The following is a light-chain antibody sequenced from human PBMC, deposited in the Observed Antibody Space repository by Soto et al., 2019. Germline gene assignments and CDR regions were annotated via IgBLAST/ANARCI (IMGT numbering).Light chain of an antibody. CDR3: QQADSFPLT. V-gene: IGKV1D-12*01. J-gene: IGKJ4*01. Sequence: DIQMTQSPSSVSASIGDTVTITCRASQDISTLLAWYQQKPGKAPKLLIYGASTLESGVPSRFSGRGSGTDFTLTISSLQPEDFATDSCQQADSFPLTFGRGTKVEIK. CDR1: QDISTL. CDR2: GAS.